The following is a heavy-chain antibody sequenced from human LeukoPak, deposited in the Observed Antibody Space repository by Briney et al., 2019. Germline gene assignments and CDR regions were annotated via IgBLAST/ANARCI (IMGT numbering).Heavy chain of an antibody. CDR3: ARGNDFLTGYYAFDY. D-gene: IGHD3-9*01. J-gene: IGHJ4*02. CDR2: IYTSGST. Sequence: SETLSLTCTVSGGSISSYYWSWIRQPAGKGLEWIGRIYTSGSTNYNPSLKSRVTMSVDTSKNQFSLKLSSVTAADTAVYYCARGNDFLTGYYAFDYWGQGTLVTVSS. V-gene: IGHV4-4*07. CDR1: GGSISSYY.